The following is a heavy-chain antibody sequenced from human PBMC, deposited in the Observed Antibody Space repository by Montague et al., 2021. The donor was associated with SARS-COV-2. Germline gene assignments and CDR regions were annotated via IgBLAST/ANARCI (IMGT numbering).Heavy chain of an antibody. CDR3: ASSYIPNKYYEVY. Sequence: SLRLSCAASGFTFSTYPMHWVRQAPGKGLEWVSSIGAGVSSTFYADSVKGRFTVSKDNSKNTLYLQMNSLRAEDTAVYYCASSYIPNKYYEVYWGQETLVTVSS. J-gene: IGHJ4*02. V-gene: IGHV3-23*01. D-gene: IGHD2/OR15-2a*01. CDR1: GFTFSTYP. CDR2: IGAGVSST.